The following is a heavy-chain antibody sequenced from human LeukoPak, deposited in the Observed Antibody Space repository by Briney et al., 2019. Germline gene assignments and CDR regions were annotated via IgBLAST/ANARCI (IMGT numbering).Heavy chain of an antibody. J-gene: IGHJ6*03. CDR1: GVSFSGYF. V-gene: IGHV4-4*07. CDR3: ARGNVGNRNYYYYMDV. CDR2: IYTSGSA. Sequence: SETLSLTCTVSGVSFSGYFWSWVRQPAGGGLEWIGRIYTSGSANYNPSLKSRVTISVDESENQFSLNVNSVTAADTAVYYCARGNVGNRNYYYYMDVWGKGTTVIVSS.